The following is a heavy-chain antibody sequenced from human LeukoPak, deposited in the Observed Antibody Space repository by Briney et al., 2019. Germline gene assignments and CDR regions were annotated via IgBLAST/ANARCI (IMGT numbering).Heavy chain of an antibody. CDR2: IYYSGST. CDR1: GGSISSGDYY. J-gene: IGHJ4*02. Sequence: SQTLSLTRTVSGGSISSGDYYWSWIRQPPGKGLEWIGYIYYSGSTYYNPSLKSRVTISVDTSKNQFSLKLSSVTAADTAVYYCARDGGSDSSGHHYWGQGTLVTVSS. D-gene: IGHD3-22*01. V-gene: IGHV4-30-4*08. CDR3: ARDGGSDSSGHHY.